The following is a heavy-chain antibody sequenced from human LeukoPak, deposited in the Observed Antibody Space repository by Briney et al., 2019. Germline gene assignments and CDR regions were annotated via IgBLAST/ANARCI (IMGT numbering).Heavy chain of an antibody. D-gene: IGHD1-7*01. V-gene: IGHV4-61*02. Sequence: SETLSLTCTVSGGSISSGSYYWSWIRQPAGKGLEWIVRIYTSGSTNYNPSLKSRVTISVDTSKNQFSLKLSSVTPADTAVYYCAGVQGGTTWYYYGMDVCGQGTAVTVSS. CDR3: AGVQGGTTWYYYGMDV. CDR1: GGSISSGSYY. J-gene: IGHJ6*02. CDR2: IYTSGST.